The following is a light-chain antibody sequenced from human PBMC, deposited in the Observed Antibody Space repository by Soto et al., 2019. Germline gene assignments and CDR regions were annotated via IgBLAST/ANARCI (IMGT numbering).Light chain of an antibody. J-gene: IGLJ1*01. V-gene: IGLV2-23*02. CDR2: EVS. Sequence: QSVLTQPASVSGSPGQSITISCTGTSSDVGSYNLVSWLQQHPGKAPKLIIYEVSKRPSGLSNRFSGSKSGNTASLTISGLQAEDEADYYCCSYADGSTSNYVFGTGTKVTVL. CDR3: CSYADGSTSNYV. CDR1: SSDVGSYNL.